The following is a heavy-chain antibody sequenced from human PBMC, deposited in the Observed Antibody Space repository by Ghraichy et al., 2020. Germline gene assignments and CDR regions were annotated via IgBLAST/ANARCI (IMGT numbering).Heavy chain of an antibody. Sequence: RGSLRLSCAASGFTFSDYYMSWIRQAPGKGLEWVSYISSSGSTIYYADSVKGRFTISRDNAKNSLYLQMNSLRAEDTAVYYCARKPAPITNWFDPWGQGTLVTVSS. J-gene: IGHJ5*02. CDR2: ISSSGSTI. CDR3: ARKPAPITNWFDP. V-gene: IGHV3-11*01. D-gene: IGHD1-14*01. CDR1: GFTFSDYY.